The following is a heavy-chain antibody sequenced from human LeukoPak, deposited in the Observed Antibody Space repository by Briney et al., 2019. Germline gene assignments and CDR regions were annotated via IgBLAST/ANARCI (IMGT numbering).Heavy chain of an antibody. D-gene: IGHD1-1*01. CDR2: INWHSGGV. Sequence: GGSLRLSCAASGFTFDDYAMHWVRQAPGKGLEWVSGINWHSGGVAYADSVKGRFTISRDNAKNSLYLQMNSLRAEDTALYYRAKSVQGFIAYYYDYWGQGTLVTVSS. CDR3: AKSVQGFIAYYYDY. V-gene: IGHV3-9*01. J-gene: IGHJ4*02. CDR1: GFTFDDYA.